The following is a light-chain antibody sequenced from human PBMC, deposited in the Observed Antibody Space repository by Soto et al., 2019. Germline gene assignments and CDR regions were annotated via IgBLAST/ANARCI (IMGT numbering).Light chain of an antibody. CDR1: QSVSSN. CDR3: QQYNDWPPIT. Sequence: ERVTTQSPATLAVSAGEGATLSCRASQSVSSNLAWYQQKPGQAPRLLIYDASTRATVIPARFSGSGSGTEFTLTISSLQSEDFAVYYCQQYNDWPPITFGQGTRLEIK. J-gene: IGKJ5*01. V-gene: IGKV3-15*01. CDR2: DAS.